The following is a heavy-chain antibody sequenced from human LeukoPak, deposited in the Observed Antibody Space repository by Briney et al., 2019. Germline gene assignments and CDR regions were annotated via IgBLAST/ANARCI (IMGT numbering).Heavy chain of an antibody. CDR2: IWYDGSNK. CDR1: GFTFSSYG. J-gene: IGHJ4*02. V-gene: IGHV3-33*01. D-gene: IGHD4-11*01. CDR3: ARGHDYSNTPFDY. Sequence: PGRSLRLSCAASGFTFSSYGMHWVRQAPGKGLEWVAVIWYDGSNKYYADSVKGRFTISRDNFKNTLYLQMNSLRAEDTAVYYCARGHDYSNTPFDYWGQGTLVTVSS.